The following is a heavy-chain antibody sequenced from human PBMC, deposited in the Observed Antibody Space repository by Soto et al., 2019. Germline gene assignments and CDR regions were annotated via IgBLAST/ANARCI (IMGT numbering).Heavy chain of an antibody. V-gene: IGHV5-51*01. D-gene: IGHD3-9*01. Sequence: GESLKISCKGSGYNFANYWIGWVRQMPGKRLEWMGIIYPGNSDTRYSPSFQGQVTISADTSISTAYLEWSSLKASDTAIYYCARHVYYDVLKKNYWGQGILVTVSS. J-gene: IGHJ4*02. CDR1: GYNFANYW. CDR3: ARHVYYDVLKKNY. CDR2: IYPGNSDT.